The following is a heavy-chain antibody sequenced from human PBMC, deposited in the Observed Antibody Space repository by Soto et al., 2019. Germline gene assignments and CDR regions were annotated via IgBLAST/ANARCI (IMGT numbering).Heavy chain of an antibody. CDR2: ISGSGGGT. CDR3: GRDREYSGYDPPGYYYGMAV. CDR1: GFTFNIYA. D-gene: IGHD5-12*01. Sequence: GGSLRLSCAASGFTFNIYAMSWVRQAPGKGLEWVSAISGSGGGTYYADSVKGRFTISRDNSNNTLYLQMNSLRAEDTAVYSCGRDREYSGYDPPGYYYGMAVGGQGTTVPVSS. J-gene: IGHJ6*02. V-gene: IGHV3-23*01.